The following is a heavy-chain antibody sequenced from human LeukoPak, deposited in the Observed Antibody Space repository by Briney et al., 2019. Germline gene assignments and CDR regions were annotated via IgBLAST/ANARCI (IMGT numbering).Heavy chain of an antibody. CDR1: EYSFSTYA. J-gene: IGHJ4*02. CDR3: ARRLKGPFGHPFDY. D-gene: IGHD2-21*01. Sequence: GASVKVSCKTSEYSFSTYAIHWVRQAPGQRLEWMGWINAANGDTKYSQKFQGRITITRDTSASTAFMELSSLRSEDTALYYCARRLKGPFGHPFDYWGQGTPVTVSS. CDR2: INAANGDT. V-gene: IGHV1-3*01.